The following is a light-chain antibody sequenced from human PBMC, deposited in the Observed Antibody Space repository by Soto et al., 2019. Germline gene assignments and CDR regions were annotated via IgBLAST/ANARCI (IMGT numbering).Light chain of an antibody. Sequence: QSVLTQPASVSGSPGQSITISCTGTSSDVGGYNYVSWYQQHPGKAPKLMIYEVNNRPSGVSNRFSDSKSGNTASLTISGLQAEDEADYYCSSYSSSTTLWVFGGGTKLTVL. J-gene: IGLJ3*02. V-gene: IGLV2-14*01. CDR1: SSDVGGYNY. CDR3: SSYSSSTTLWV. CDR2: EVN.